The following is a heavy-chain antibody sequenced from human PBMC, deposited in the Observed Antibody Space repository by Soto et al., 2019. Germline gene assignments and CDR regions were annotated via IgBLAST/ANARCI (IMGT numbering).Heavy chain of an antibody. Sequence: SGPTLVNPTQTLTLTCTFSGFSLSTSGVGVGWIRQPPGKALEWLALIYWDDDKRYSPSLKSRLTITKDTSKNQVVLTMTNMDPVDTATYYCAHQWLVPPRYYYYYMDVWGKGTTVTVSS. J-gene: IGHJ6*03. D-gene: IGHD6-19*01. V-gene: IGHV2-5*02. CDR3: AHQWLVPPRYYYYYMDV. CDR1: GFSLSTSGVG. CDR2: IYWDDDK.